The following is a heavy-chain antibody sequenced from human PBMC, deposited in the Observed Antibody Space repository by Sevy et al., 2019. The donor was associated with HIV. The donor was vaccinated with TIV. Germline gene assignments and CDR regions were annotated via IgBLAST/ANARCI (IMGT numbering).Heavy chain of an antibody. CDR2: IYYSGST. CDR1: GGSISSYY. V-gene: IGHV4-59*13. CDR3: ARVKRGYSVFDY. D-gene: IGHD5-18*01. J-gene: IGHJ4*02. Sequence: SETLSLTCTVSGGSISSYYWSWIRQPPGKGLEWIGYIYYSGSTNYNPSLKSRVTISVDTSKNQFSLKLSSVTAADTAVYCCARVKRGYSVFDYWGQGTLVTVSS.